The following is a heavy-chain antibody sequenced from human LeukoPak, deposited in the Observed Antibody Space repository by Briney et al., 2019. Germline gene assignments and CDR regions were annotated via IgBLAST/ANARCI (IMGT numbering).Heavy chain of an antibody. CDR1: GFTFSNYV. CDR3: AKSDISAAGTFDS. D-gene: IGHD6-13*01. J-gene: IGHJ4*02. CDR2: IFGSGGST. Sequence: GGSLRLSCAASGFTFSNYVMGWVRQAPGKGLEWVSVIFGSGGSTYYADSVKGRFTISRDNSKNTLYLQMNSLRAEDTAVYYCAKSDISAAGTFDSWGQGTLVTVSS. V-gene: IGHV3-23*01.